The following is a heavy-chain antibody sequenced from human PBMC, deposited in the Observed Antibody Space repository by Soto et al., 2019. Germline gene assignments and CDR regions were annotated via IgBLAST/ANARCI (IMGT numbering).Heavy chain of an antibody. D-gene: IGHD1-26*01. CDR3: AKDISTYSRSYTYYIDY. Sequence: GGSLRLSCAASGFSFSSFAMHWVRQAPGKGLEWVAVISSDGSNKYFGDSVKGRFTISRDNSKNTLDLEMNSLRADDTAVYYCAKDISTYSRSYTYYIDYWGQGNSVTVST. CDR1: GFSFSSFA. V-gene: IGHV3-30*18. J-gene: IGHJ4*02. CDR2: ISSDGSNK.